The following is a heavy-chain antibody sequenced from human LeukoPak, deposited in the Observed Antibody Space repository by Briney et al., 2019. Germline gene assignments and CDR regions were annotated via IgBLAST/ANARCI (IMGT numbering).Heavy chain of an antibody. V-gene: IGHV3-33*06. CDR1: GFTFSHYG. J-gene: IGHJ4*02. CDR2: IWNDGSNN. CDR3: AKDAQRGFDYSNSLEY. Sequence: PGGSLRLSCAASGFTFSHYGMHWVRQAPGKGPEWVAVIWNDGSNNYYADSVKGRFTISRDNSKNTLYLQMNSLRAEDTAVYYCAKDAQRGFDYSNSLEYWGQGTLVTVSS. D-gene: IGHD4-11*01.